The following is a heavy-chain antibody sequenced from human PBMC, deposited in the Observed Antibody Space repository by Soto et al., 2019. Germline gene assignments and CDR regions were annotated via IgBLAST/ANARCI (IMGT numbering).Heavy chain of an antibody. D-gene: IGHD3-16*01. J-gene: IGHJ5*02. V-gene: IGHV2-5*02. Sequence: QITLKESGPTLVKPTQTLTLTCTFSGFSLSTRGVGVGWIRQPPGKALEWLALIYWDDDKRYSPSLKRMLTITKDTSKNQVVLTMTNMDPVDTATYYCAHGSGELPLEYWFDPWGQGTLVTVSS. CDR2: IYWDDDK. CDR3: AHGSGELPLEYWFDP. CDR1: GFSLSTRGVG.